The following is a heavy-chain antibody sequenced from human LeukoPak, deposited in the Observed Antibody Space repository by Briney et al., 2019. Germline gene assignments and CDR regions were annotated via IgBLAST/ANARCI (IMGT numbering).Heavy chain of an antibody. J-gene: IGHJ4*02. Sequence: PGGSLRLSCVASGFTFSEYYMGWIRQAPGRGLEWVSYISSSSSYTNYADSVKGRFTVSRDNAKNSLYLQMNSLRAEDTAVYYCARAEEQWLSYFDYWGQGTLVTVSS. CDR1: GFTFSEYY. V-gene: IGHV3-11*05. CDR2: ISSSSSYT. CDR3: ARAEEQWLSYFDY. D-gene: IGHD6-19*01.